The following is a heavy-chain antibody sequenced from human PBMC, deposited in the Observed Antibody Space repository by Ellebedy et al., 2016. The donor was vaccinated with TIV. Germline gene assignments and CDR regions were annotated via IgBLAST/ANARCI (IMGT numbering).Heavy chain of an antibody. Sequence: GESLKISCATSGLTFSGHGMNWVRQAPGKGLEWVSYISRSSATTSYADSVKGRFTISRDNAKNSLYLKMNSLRDEDTTVYYCARDVYYHRSGYYRSFDYWGQGTLVTVSS. D-gene: IGHD3-22*01. CDR1: GLTFSGHG. CDR2: ISRSSATT. J-gene: IGHJ4*02. CDR3: ARDVYYHRSGYYRSFDY. V-gene: IGHV3-48*02.